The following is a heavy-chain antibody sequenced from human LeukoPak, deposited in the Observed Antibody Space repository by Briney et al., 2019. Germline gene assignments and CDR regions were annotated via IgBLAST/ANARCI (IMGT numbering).Heavy chain of an antibody. J-gene: IGHJ4*02. CDR2: ISSSSSYI. Sequence: GGSLRLSCAASGFTFSSYSMTWVRQAPGKGLEWVSSISSSSSYIYYADSVKGRFTISRDNAKNSPYLQMNSLRAEDTAVYYCASTIVGATTIDYWGQGTLVTVSS. CDR3: ASTIVGATTIDY. CDR1: GFTFSSYS. D-gene: IGHD1-26*01. V-gene: IGHV3-21*01.